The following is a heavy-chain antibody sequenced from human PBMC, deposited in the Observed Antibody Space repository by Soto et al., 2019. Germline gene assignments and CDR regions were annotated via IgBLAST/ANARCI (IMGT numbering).Heavy chain of an antibody. V-gene: IGHV1-3*04. Sequence: ASVQVSCKASGYTFTRYAMHWVRQAPGQGLEWMGWINTGNGNSHYSQKFQGRVTFTRDTSATTAYMELSSLRSEDTAVYFCARNVDYFDPWGQGTLVTVSS. CDR1: GYTFTRYA. D-gene: IGHD4-17*01. CDR2: INTGNGNS. CDR3: ARNVDYFDP. J-gene: IGHJ5*01.